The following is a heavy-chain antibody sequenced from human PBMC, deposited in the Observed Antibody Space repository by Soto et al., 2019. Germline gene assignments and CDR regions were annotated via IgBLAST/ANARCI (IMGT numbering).Heavy chain of an antibody. D-gene: IGHD3-22*01. CDR2: IIPIFGTA. CDR3: AKEYYDSSGYYYFDY. CDR1: GGTFSSYA. V-gene: IGHV1-69*13. Sequence: GASVKVSCKASGGTFSSYAISWVRQAPGQGLEWMGGIIPIFGTANYAQKFQGRVTITADESTSTAYMELSSLRPEDTAVYYCAKEYYDSSGYYYFDYWGQGTLVTVSS. J-gene: IGHJ4*02.